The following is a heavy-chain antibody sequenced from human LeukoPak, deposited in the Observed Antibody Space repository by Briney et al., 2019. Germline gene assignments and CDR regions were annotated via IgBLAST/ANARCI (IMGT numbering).Heavy chain of an antibody. D-gene: IGHD6-13*01. CDR1: GYTFTSYD. CDR2: IIPILGIA. J-gene: IGHJ4*02. CDR3: ARDHVGIANY. Sequence: GASVKVSCKASGYTFTSYDISWVRQAPGQGLEWMGRIIPILGIANYAQKFQGRVTITADKSTSTAYMELSSLRSEDTAVYYCARDHVGIANYWGQGTLVTVSS. V-gene: IGHV1-69*04.